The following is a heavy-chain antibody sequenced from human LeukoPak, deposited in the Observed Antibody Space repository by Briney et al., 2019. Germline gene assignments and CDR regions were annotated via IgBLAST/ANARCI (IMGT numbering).Heavy chain of an antibody. CDR3: ARFPDCSGGSCSKGGFDY. Sequence: ASVKVSCKASGYTFTGYYMHWVRQAPGQGLEWMGWINPNSGGTNYAQKFQGRVTMTGDTSISTAYMELSRLRSDDTAVYYCARFPDCSGGSCSKGGFDYWGQGTLVTVSS. CDR2: INPNSGGT. CDR1: GYTFTGYY. J-gene: IGHJ4*02. V-gene: IGHV1-2*02. D-gene: IGHD2-15*01.